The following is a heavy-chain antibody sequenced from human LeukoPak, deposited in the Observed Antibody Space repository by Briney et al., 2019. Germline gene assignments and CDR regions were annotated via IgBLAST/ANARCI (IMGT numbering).Heavy chain of an antibody. CDR3: ARDKPQDYYGSP. J-gene: IGHJ4*02. CDR2: IIPILGIA. CDR1: GGTFSSYA. D-gene: IGHD3-10*01. V-gene: IGHV1-69*04. Sequence: SVKVSCKASGGTFSSYAISWVRQAPGQGLEWMGRIIPILGIANYAQKFQGRVTITADKSTSTAYMELSSLRSEDTAVYYCARDKPQDYYGSPWGQGTLVTVSS.